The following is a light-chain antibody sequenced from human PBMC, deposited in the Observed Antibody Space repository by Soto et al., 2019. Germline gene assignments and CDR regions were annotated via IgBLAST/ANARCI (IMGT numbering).Light chain of an antibody. CDR1: QSINSW. CDR2: KAS. CDR3: QQYNSYPIT. V-gene: IGKV1-5*03. J-gene: IGKJ3*01. Sequence: DIQMTQSPSTLSASVGDRVTITCRASQSINSWLAWYQQKPGKAPKLLIYKASSLESGVPSRFSGSGSGTEFTLTISSLQHDDFATYYCQQYNSYPITFGPGTKVDIK.